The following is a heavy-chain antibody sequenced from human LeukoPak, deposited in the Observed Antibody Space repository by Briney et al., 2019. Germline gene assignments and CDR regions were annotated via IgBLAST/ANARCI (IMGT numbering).Heavy chain of an antibody. CDR1: RGTFSSYA. J-gene: IGHJ4*02. CDR2: INHDGNEK. CDR3: ARDLGVATIWIRFDY. V-gene: IGHV3-7*01. D-gene: IGHD5-12*01. Sequence: SCKASRGTFSSYAISWVRQAPGKGLEWVANINHDGNEKYYVDSVKGRFTISRDNAKNSLYLQMNSLRAEDTAVYYCARDLGVATIWIRFDYWGQGTLVTVSS.